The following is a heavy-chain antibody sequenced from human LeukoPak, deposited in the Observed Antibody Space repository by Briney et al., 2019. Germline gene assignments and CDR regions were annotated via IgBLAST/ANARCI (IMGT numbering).Heavy chain of an antibody. D-gene: IGHD5-18*01. CDR1: GFTFSSYW. CDR3: ARGLSGVTGYTYGRGIDY. CDR2: IKKDGSEK. Sequence: PGRSLRLSCAASGFTFSSYWMSWVRQAPGKGLEWVANIKKDGSEKYYVDSVKGRFTISRDNAKTSLYLQMNSLRAEDTAVYYCARGLSGVTGYTYGRGIDYWGQGTLVTVSS. V-gene: IGHV3-7*01. J-gene: IGHJ4*02.